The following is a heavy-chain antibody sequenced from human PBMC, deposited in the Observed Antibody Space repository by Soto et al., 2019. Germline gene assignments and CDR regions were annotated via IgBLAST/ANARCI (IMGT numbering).Heavy chain of an antibody. D-gene: IGHD3-10*01. J-gene: IGHJ5*02. CDR2: INTYNGNT. Sequence: GASVKVCCKASGYTFTNYGISWVRQAPGQGLEWMGWINTYNGNTNHAQKLQGRVTMTTDTSTSTAYMGLRSLRSDDTAVYYCARGVGSGTYYNQYNWFDPCGQGTLVTVSS. CDR3: ARGVGSGTYYNQYNWFDP. CDR1: GYTFTNYG. V-gene: IGHV1-18*01.